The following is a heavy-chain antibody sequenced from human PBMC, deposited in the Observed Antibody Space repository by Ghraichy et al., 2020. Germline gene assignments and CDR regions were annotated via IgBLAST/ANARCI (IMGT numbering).Heavy chain of an antibody. Sequence: GGSLRLSCAASGFTFSSYWMSWVRQAPGKGLEWVANIKQDGSEKYYVDSVKGRFTISRDNAKNSLYLQMNSLRAEDTAVYYCARDGVWIAVAGSPYFDYWGQGTLVTVSS. J-gene: IGHJ4*02. V-gene: IGHV3-7*03. CDR2: IKQDGSEK. D-gene: IGHD6-19*01. CDR1: GFTFSSYW. CDR3: ARDGVWIAVAGSPYFDY.